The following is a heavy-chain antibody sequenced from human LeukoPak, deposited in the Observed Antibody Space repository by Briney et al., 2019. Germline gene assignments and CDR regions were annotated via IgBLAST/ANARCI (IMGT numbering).Heavy chain of an antibody. V-gene: IGHV4-39*01. CDR2: IYYSGST. Sequence: SETLSLTCTVSGGSISSSSYYWGWIRQPPGKGLEWIGSIYYSGSTYYNPSLKSRVTISVDTSKNQFSLKLSSVTAADTAVYYCARASRDGYNRYYYYYYMDVWGKGTTVTISS. D-gene: IGHD5-24*01. J-gene: IGHJ6*03. CDR3: ARASRDGYNRYYYYYYMDV. CDR1: GGSISSSSYY.